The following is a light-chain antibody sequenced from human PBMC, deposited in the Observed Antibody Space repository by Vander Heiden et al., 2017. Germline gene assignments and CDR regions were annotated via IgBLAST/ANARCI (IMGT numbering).Light chain of an antibody. CDR3: QQYKTDAT. V-gene: IGKV1-5*01. CDR1: HPIGDS. J-gene: IGKJ1*01. Sequence: DIQMTQSPSTLSASVGDRVTLTCRASHPIGDSLAWYQQAPGKAPKLLIYQVSTLEGGVPSRFSGRGSWTEFTLTISGLQPEDLGTYFCQQYKTDATFGQGTKVEV. CDR2: QVS.